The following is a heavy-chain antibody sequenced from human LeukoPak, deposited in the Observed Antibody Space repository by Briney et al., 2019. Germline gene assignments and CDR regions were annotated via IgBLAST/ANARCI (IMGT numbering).Heavy chain of an antibody. CDR2: ISNDGRNI. CDR3: ARDRVQIWSYVGVFDF. Sequence: HPGGSLRLSCAASGFSLTSQNMHWVRQTPGKGLEWVAVISNDGRNIQYPASVQGRFSVSRDISKNTLYLQMNSLKNEDTAVYFCARDRVQIWSYVGVFDFWGQGILVTVSS. D-gene: IGHD5-18*01. J-gene: IGHJ4*02. CDR1: GFSLTSQN. V-gene: IGHV3-30*03.